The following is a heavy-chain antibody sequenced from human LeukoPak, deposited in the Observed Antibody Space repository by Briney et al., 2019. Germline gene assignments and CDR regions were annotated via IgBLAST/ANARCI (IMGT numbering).Heavy chain of an antibody. CDR3: ARGGAGLHYYMDV. CDR1: GGSISSHY. V-gene: IGHV4-59*11. CDR2: IYYSGST. J-gene: IGHJ6*03. Sequence: SETLSLTCTVSGGSISSHYWSWIRQPPGKGLEWIGYIYYSGSTNYNPSLKSRVTISVDTSKNQFSLKLSSVTAADTAVYYCARGGAGLHYYMDVWGKGTTVTVSS.